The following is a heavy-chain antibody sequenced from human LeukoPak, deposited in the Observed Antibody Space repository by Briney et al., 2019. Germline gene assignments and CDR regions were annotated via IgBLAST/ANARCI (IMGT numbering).Heavy chain of an antibody. CDR3: TSRGGSYPDY. Sequence: GGSLRLSCVASGFTFSRYWMHWVRQAPGKGLVWVSRINSDGRSTNYADSVKGRFSISRDNAENTLYLQMNSLRAEDTAVYYCTSRGGSYPDYWGQGTLVTVSS. D-gene: IGHD1-26*01. V-gene: IGHV3-74*01. J-gene: IGHJ4*02. CDR2: INSDGRST. CDR1: GFTFSRYW.